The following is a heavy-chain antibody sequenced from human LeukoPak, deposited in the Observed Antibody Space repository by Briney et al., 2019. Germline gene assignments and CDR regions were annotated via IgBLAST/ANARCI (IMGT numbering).Heavy chain of an antibody. CDR1: GFTFSSYA. CDR3: ARGGRGSAAVVAPRSFDI. CDR2: ISYDGSKK. Sequence: GGSLRLSCAVSGFTFSSYAVHWVRQAPGKGLEWVAVISYDGSKKYYADSVEGRFTISRDNSKNTLYLQMNNLRAEDSALYYCARGGRGSAAVVAPRSFDIWGQGTMVTVSS. D-gene: IGHD3-22*01. V-gene: IGHV3-30*14. J-gene: IGHJ3*02.